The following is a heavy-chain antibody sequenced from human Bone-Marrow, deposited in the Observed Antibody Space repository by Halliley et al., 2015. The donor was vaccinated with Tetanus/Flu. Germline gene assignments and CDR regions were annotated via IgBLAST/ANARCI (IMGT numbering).Heavy chain of an antibody. V-gene: IGHV4-39*01. CDR2: IFYRGGP. Sequence: SIFYRGGPFDNPSLKSRVTISFDTSKTQFSLKLTSLSAADTAVFYCARLYAYGSGTYRPFDFLGQGTLVTVSS. D-gene: IGHD3-10*01. J-gene: IGHJ4*02. CDR3: ARLYAYGSGTYRPFDF.